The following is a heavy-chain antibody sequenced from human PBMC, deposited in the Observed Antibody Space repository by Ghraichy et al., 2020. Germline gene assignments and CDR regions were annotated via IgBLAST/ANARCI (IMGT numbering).Heavy chain of an antibody. V-gene: IGHV3-30*18. Sequence: GGSLRLSCAASGFTFSSYGMHWVRQAPGKGLEWVAVISYDGSNKYYADSVKGRFTISRDNSKNTLYLQMNSLRAEDTAVYYCAKDLRGGKFDYWGQGTLVTVSS. CDR2: ISYDGSNK. CDR3: AKDLRGGKFDY. J-gene: IGHJ4*02. CDR1: GFTFSSYG. D-gene: IGHD6-25*01.